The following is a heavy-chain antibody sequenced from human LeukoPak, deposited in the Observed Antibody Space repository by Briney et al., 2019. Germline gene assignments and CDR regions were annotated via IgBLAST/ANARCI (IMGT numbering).Heavy chain of an antibody. CDR2: IHGSGETT. Sequence: GSLRLSCAASALRFSSFAMTWVRQVPGKGLEWVSGIHGSGETTYYADSVKGRFTISRDNSKNTLYLQMNSLRAEDTAVYYCAKGGALFDYWGQGTLVTVSS. CDR3: AKGGALFDY. CDR1: ALRFSSFA. V-gene: IGHV3-23*01. J-gene: IGHJ4*02.